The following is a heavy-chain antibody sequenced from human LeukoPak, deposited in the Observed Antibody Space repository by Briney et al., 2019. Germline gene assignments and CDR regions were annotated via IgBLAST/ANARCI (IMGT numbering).Heavy chain of an antibody. CDR2: ISSSSSTI. Sequence: PGGSLRLSCAASGFTFSSYSMNWVRQAPGKGLEWVSYISSSSSTIYYANSVKGRFTISRDNAKNSLYLQMNSLRAEDTAVYYCARGVGYQLLYRDNWFDPWGQGTLVTVSS. V-gene: IGHV3-48*01. D-gene: IGHD2-2*02. J-gene: IGHJ5*02. CDR3: ARGVGYQLLYRDNWFDP. CDR1: GFTFSSYS.